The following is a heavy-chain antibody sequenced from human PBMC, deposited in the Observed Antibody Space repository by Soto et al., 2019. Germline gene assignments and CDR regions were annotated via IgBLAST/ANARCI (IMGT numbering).Heavy chain of an antibody. V-gene: IGHV1-8*01. CDR1: GYTFTSYD. Sequence: QVQLVQSGAEVKKPGASVKVSCKASGYTFTSYDINWVRQATGQGLEWTGWMNPNSVNTGYAQKFPGRVTMTRNISISTAYMELSSLRSEDTAVYYCARGPRVAAAGVYYFDYWGQGTMVTVSS. D-gene: IGHD6-13*01. CDR3: ARGPRVAAAGVYYFDY. J-gene: IGHJ4*02. CDR2: MNPNSVNT.